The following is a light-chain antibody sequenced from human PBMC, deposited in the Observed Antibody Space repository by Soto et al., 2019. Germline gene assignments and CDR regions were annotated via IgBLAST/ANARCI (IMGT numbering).Light chain of an antibody. J-gene: IGKJ2*01. CDR2: AAS. Sequence: IQMTQSPSSLSASVGYRVTITCRASQSISSYLNWYQQKPGKAPKLLIYAASSLQSGVPSRFSGRGSGTGFTLTISSLQPEDFATYYCQQSYSTPRTFGQGTKVDIK. CDR3: QQSYSTPRT. V-gene: IGKV1-39*01. CDR1: QSISSY.